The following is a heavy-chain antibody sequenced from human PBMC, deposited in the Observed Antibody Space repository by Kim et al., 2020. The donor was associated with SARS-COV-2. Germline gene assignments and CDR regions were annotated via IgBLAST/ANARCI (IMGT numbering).Heavy chain of an antibody. V-gene: IGHV3-23*01. D-gene: IGHD4-17*01. CDR2: ISGSGDST. Sequence: GGSLRLSCAVSGFTFSSYAMSWVRQAPGKGLEWISAISGSGDSTYYAKSVKGRFTISRDNSKNTLYQQINSLRAEDTAVYYCAKLGTVTGVDYWGQGILVTVSS. CDR1: GFTFSSYA. J-gene: IGHJ4*02. CDR3: AKLGTVTGVDY.